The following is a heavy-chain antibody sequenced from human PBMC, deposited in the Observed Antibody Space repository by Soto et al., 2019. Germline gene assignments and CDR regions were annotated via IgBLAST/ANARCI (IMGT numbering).Heavy chain of an antibody. V-gene: IGHV4-34*01. CDR3: ARASDAKTTYDFWSGYYYLDY. J-gene: IGHJ4*02. CDR2: INHSGST. Sequence: SETLSLTCAVYGGSFSGYYWSWIRQPPGKGLEWIGEINHSGSTNYNPSLKSRVTISVDTSKNQFSLKLSSVTAADTAVYYCARASDAKTTYDFWSGYYYLDYWGQGTLVTVSS. D-gene: IGHD3-3*01. CDR1: GGSFSGYY.